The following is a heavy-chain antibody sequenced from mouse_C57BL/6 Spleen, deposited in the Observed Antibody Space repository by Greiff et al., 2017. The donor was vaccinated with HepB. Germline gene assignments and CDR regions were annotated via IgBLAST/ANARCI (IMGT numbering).Heavy chain of an antibody. V-gene: IGHV1-15*01. CDR3: TRRGLRDYAMDY. CDR1: GYTFTDYE. J-gene: IGHJ4*01. CDR2: IDPETGGT. Sequence: VQLQQSGAELVRPGASVTLSCKASGYTFTDYEMHWVKQTPVHGLEWIGAIDPETGGTAYNQKFKGKAILTADKSSSTAYMELRSLTSEDSAVYYGTRRGLRDYAMDYWGQGTSVTVSS. D-gene: IGHD6-1*01.